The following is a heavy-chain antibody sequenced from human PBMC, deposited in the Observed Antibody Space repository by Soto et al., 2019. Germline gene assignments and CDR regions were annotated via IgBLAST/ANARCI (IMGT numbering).Heavy chain of an antibody. CDR1: GGTFSSFT. V-gene: IGHV1-69*13. CDR2: IIPIYGTA. CDR3: AHDRRADCESSYYSAMDV. J-gene: IGHJ6*02. Sequence: ASVKVSCKASGGTFSSFTISWVRQAPGQGLEWMGGIIPIYGTANYAPQFHCRVPITAYASPTTAYMELSSLRSQHTPVYYSAHDRRADCESSYYSAMDVLRQGTTVTVS. D-gene: IGHD2-21*01.